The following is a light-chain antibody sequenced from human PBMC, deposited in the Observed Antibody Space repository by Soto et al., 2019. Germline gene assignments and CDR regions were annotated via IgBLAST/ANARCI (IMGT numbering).Light chain of an antibody. CDR2: GNS. CDR1: SSNIGAGYD. V-gene: IGLV1-40*01. J-gene: IGLJ1*01. CDR3: SSYTSSSTLLYV. Sequence: QYVLTQPPSVSGAPGQRVTISWTGSSSNIGAGYDVHWYQQLPGTAPKLLIYGNSNRPSGVPDRFSGSKSGNTASLTISGLQAEDEADYYCSSYTSSSTLLYVFGTGTKVTVL.